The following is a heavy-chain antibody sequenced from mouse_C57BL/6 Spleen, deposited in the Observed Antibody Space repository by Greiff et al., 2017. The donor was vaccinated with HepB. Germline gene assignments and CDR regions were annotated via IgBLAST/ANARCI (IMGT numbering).Heavy chain of an antibody. CDR3: ARTGIVTTYYFDY. Sequence: QVQLQQSGAELVKPGASVKLSCKASGYTFTSYWMHWVKQRPGQGLEWIGMIHPNSGSTNYNEKFKSKATLTVDKSSSTAYMQLSSLTSEDSAVYYCARTGIVTTYYFDYWGQGTTLTVSS. J-gene: IGHJ2*01. CDR2: IHPNSGST. V-gene: IGHV1-64*01. CDR1: GYTFTSYW. D-gene: IGHD2-5*01.